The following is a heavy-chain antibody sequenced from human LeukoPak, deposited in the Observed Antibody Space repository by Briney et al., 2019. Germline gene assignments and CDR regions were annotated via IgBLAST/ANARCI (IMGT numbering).Heavy chain of an antibody. V-gene: IGHV3-23*01. CDR2: FAGGGCSA. Sequence: GGSLRLSCAASGFTFSNYDMSWVRQAPGKGLEWVSAFAGGGCSAYYADSVRGLHRLPRDISKHTLYLQMSTLRAENTGLYYCVKDRGKYDTSGYYYDYWGQGTLVTVSS. J-gene: IGHJ4*02. CDR3: VKDRGKYDTSGYYYDY. D-gene: IGHD3-22*01. CDR1: GFTFSNYD.